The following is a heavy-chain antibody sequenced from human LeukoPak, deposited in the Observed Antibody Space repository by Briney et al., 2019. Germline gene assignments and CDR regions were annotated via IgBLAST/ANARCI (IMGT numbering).Heavy chain of an antibody. CDR1: GGSFSGYY. Sequence: KPSETLSLTCAVYGGSFSGYYWSWIRQPPGKGLEWIGEINHSGSTNYNPSLKSRVTISVDTSKNQFSLKLSSVTAADTAAYYCARSGSSAPSKYFDYWGQGTLVTVSS. V-gene: IGHV4-34*01. J-gene: IGHJ4*02. CDR2: INHSGST. CDR3: ARSGSSAPSKYFDY. D-gene: IGHD1-26*01.